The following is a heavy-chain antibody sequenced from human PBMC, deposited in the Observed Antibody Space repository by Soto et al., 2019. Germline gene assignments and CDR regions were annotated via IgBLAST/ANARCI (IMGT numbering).Heavy chain of an antibody. Sequence: EVQLLESGGGLVQPGGSLRLSCAASGFTFSSYAMRWVRQAPVKGLEWVSAISGSGDSTYYADSVKGRFTISRDNSKNPLYLQMNSLRAEDTAVYYCAGRGSGSYYDYWGQGTLVTVSS. CDR2: ISGSGDST. V-gene: IGHV3-23*01. CDR1: GFTFSSYA. CDR3: AGRGSGSYYDY. J-gene: IGHJ4*02. D-gene: IGHD1-26*01.